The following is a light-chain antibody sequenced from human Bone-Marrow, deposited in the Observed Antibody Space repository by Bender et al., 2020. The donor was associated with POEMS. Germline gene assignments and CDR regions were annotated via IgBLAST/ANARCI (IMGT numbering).Light chain of an antibody. CDR1: SSDVGGYNY. Sequence: QSALTQPASVSGSPGQSITISCTGTSSDVGGYNYVSWYQQYPGKAPKLMIYEGSKRPSGVSNRFSGSKSGSTASLTISGLQAEDEADYYCCSFAGSSTLYVFGTGTKVTVL. J-gene: IGLJ1*01. CDR2: EGS. CDR3: CSFAGSSTLYV. V-gene: IGLV2-23*01.